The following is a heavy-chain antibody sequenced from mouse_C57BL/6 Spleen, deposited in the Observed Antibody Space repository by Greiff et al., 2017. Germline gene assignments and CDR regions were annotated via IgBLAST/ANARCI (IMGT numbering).Heavy chain of an antibody. CDR1: GYAFTNYL. Sequence: VQRVESGAELVRPGTSVKVSCKASGYAFTNYLIEWVKQRPGQGLEWIGVINPGSGGTNYNEKFKGKATLTADKSSSTAYMQLSSLTSEDSAVYFCARDRTAQAIFAYWGQGTLVTVSA. D-gene: IGHD3-2*02. J-gene: IGHJ3*01. CDR2: INPGSGGT. V-gene: IGHV1-54*01. CDR3: ARDRTAQAIFAY.